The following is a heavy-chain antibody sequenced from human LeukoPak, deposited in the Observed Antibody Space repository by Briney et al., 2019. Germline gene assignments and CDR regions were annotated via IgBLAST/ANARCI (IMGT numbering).Heavy chain of an antibody. CDR2: IYHSGST. D-gene: IGHD6-13*01. V-gene: IGHV4-30-2*01. CDR1: GGSISSGGYS. J-gene: IGHJ4*02. Sequence: SQTLSLTCAVSGGSISSGGYSWSWIRQPPGKGLEWIGYIYHSGSTYYNPSLKSRVTISVDRSKNQFSLKLSSVTAADTAVYYCAKDSGAAAAGTFDYWGQGTLVTVSS. CDR3: AKDSGAAAAGTFDY.